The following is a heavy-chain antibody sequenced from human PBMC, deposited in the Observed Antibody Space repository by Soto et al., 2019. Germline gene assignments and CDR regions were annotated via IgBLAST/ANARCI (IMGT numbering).Heavy chain of an antibody. CDR2: IYYSGST. D-gene: IGHD2-2*01. CDR3: ARGVVVPAAMSSSEYFQH. Sequence: PSETLSLTCTVSGGSISSYYWSWIRQPPGKGLEWIGYIYYSGSTNYNPSLKSRVTISVDTSKNQFSLKLSSVTAADTAVYYCARGVVVPAAMSSSEYFQHWGQGTLVTVSS. V-gene: IGHV4-59*08. J-gene: IGHJ1*01. CDR1: GGSISSYY.